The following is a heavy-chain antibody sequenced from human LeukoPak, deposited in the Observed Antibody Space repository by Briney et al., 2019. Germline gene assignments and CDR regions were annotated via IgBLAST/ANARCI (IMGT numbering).Heavy chain of an antibody. D-gene: IGHD2-15*01. CDR3: TRDGLYCSGGSCYSNY. J-gene: IGHJ4*02. CDR1: GFTFSSYS. Sequence: GGSLRLSCAASGFTFSSYSMNWVRQAPGKGLEWVSSISSSSSYIYYADSVKGRFTISRDNAKNSLYLQMNSLRAEDTAVYYCTRDGLYCSGGSCYSNYWGQGTLVTVSS. V-gene: IGHV3-21*04. CDR2: ISSSSSYI.